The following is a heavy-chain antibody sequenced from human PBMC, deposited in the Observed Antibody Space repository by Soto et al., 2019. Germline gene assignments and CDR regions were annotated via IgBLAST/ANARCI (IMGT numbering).Heavy chain of an antibody. V-gene: IGHV3-23*01. Sequence: GGSLRLSCAASGFTFSSYAMSWVRQAPGKGLEWVSAISGSGGSTYYADSVKGRFTISRDNSKNTLYLQMNSLRAEDTAVYYCAKSTSQGITMMVVVITTLAYWGQGTLVTVSS. CDR1: GFTFSSYA. CDR3: AKSTSQGITMMVVVITTLAY. D-gene: IGHD3-22*01. CDR2: ISGSGGST. J-gene: IGHJ4*02.